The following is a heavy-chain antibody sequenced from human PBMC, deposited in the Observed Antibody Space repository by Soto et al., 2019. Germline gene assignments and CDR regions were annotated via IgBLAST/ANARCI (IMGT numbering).Heavy chain of an antibody. CDR1: GYTFTGYY. V-gene: IGHV1-2*04. CDR2: INPNSGGT. J-gene: IGHJ3*02. CDR3: ATRFLEWNEDAFDI. Sequence: GASVKVSCKASGYTFTGYYMHWVRQAPGQGLEWMRWINPNSGGTNYAQKFQGWDTMTRDTSISTAYIELSRLRSDDTAVYYCATRFLEWNEDAFDIWGQGTMVTVSS. D-gene: IGHD3-3*01.